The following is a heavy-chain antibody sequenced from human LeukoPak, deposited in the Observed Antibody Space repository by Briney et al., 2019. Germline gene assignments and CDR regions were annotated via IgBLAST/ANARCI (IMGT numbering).Heavy chain of an antibody. J-gene: IGHJ4*02. CDR2: IRYDGSNK. D-gene: IGHD6-6*01. V-gene: IGHV3-30*02. CDR1: GFTFSSYG. CDR3: ARSSRLTFDY. Sequence: GGSLRLSCAASGFTFSSYGMHWVRQAPGKGLEWVAFIRYDGSNKYYADSVKGRFTISRDNAKNSLYLQMNSLRAEDTAVYYCARSSRLTFDYWGQGTLVTVSS.